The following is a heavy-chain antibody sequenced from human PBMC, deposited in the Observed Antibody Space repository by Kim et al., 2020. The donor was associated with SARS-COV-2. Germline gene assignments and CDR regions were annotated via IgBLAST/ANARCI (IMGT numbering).Heavy chain of an antibody. D-gene: IGHD3-3*01. V-gene: IGHV3-74*01. J-gene: IGHJ4*02. CDR3: TPGVTIFGVVPIDS. Sequence: AHSVEVRFTISRDNAKNTVYLQMNSLGDEDTAVYYCTPGVTIFGVVPIDSWGRGTLVTVSS.